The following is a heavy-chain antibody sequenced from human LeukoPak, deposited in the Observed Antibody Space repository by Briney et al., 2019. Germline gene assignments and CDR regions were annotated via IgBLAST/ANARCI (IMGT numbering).Heavy chain of an antibody. CDR2: ISGSGDNT. J-gene: IGHJ2*01. V-gene: IGHV3-23*01. D-gene: IGHD6-19*01. Sequence: PGGSLRLSCAASGFTFSSYAMSWVRQVPGKGLEWVSVISGSGDNTYYADSVKGRFTISRDNSKNMLYLQKNSLRADDTAIYYCAKSMTLQWRGFFDLWGRGTHVTVSS. CDR1: GFTFSSYA. CDR3: AKSMTLQWRGFFDL.